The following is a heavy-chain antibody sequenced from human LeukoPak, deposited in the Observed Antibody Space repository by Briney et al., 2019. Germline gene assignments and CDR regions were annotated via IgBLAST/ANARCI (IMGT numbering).Heavy chain of an antibody. Sequence: SETLSLTCTVSGGSISSSSYYWGWIRQPPGKGLEWIGSIYYSGSTYYNPSLKSRVTISVDTSKNQFSLKLSSVTAADTAVYYCAGIYDSSGYYEHDAFDIWGQGTMVTVSS. D-gene: IGHD3-22*01. J-gene: IGHJ3*02. CDR1: GGSISSSSYY. V-gene: IGHV4-39*01. CDR2: IYYSGST. CDR3: AGIYDSSGYYEHDAFDI.